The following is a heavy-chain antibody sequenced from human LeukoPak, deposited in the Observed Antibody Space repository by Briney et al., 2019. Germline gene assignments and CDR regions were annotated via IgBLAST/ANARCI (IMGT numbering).Heavy chain of an antibody. CDR2: IYHSGST. Sequence: SETLSLTCTISGYSISSGYYWGWIRQPPGKGLEWIGSIYHSGSTYYNPSLKSRVTISVGTSKNQFSLKLSSVTAADTAVYYCARERTSHFDYWGQGTLVTVSS. V-gene: IGHV4-38-2*02. CDR3: ARERTSHFDY. J-gene: IGHJ4*02. CDR1: GYSISSGYY.